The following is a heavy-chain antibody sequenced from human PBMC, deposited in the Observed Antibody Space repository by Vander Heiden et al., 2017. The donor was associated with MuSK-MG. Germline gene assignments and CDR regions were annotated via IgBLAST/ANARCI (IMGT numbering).Heavy chain of an antibody. CDR2: ISYDGRNK. D-gene: IGHD2-21*02. Sequence: QVQLVESGGGVVQPGRSLRLSCAASGFTFSSYAMHWVRQAPGKGLEWVAVISYDGRNKDDADSVKGRFTISRDNSKNTLYLQMNSLRAEDTAVYYCARGSGDSFDYWGQGTLVTVSS. J-gene: IGHJ4*02. CDR1: GFTFSSYA. V-gene: IGHV3-30*01. CDR3: ARGSGDSFDY.